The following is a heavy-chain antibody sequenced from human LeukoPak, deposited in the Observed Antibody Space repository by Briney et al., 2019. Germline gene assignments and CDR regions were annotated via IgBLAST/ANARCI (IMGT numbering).Heavy chain of an antibody. V-gene: IGHV3-21*01. CDR1: GFTFSSYS. Sequence: GGSLRLSCAASGFTFSSYSMNWVRQAPGKGLEWVSSISTSSIYIYYADSVKGRLTISRDNARNSLYLQMNSLRAEDTAVYYCARELGGGSRYYYYYMDVRGKGTTVTVS. CDR2: ISTSSIYI. J-gene: IGHJ6*03. D-gene: IGHD1-26*01. CDR3: ARELGGGSRYYYYYMDV.